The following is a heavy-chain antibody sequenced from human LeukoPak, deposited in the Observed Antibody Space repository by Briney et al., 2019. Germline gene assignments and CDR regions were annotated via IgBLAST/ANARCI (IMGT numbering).Heavy chain of an antibody. V-gene: IGHV3-23*01. CDR1: GFTFSRYG. D-gene: IGHD6-19*01. CDR3: AKDHLPGIVVADRDY. CDR2: ISGSGGST. Sequence: DPGGSLRLSCVASGFTFSRYGMTWVRQAPGKGLQWVSAISGSGGSTYYADSVKGRFTISRDNSKNTLYLQINGLRAEDTAVYYCAKDHLPGIVVADRDYWGQGTLVTVSS. J-gene: IGHJ4*02.